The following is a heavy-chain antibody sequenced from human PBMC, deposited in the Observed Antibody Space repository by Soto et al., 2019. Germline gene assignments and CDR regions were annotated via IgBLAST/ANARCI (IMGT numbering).Heavy chain of an antibody. CDR1: GYTFTSYG. J-gene: IGHJ5*02. V-gene: IGHV1-18*01. Sequence: ASVKVSCKASGYTFTSYGISWVRQAPGQGLEWMGWISAYNGNTNYAQKLQGRVTMTTDTSTSTAYMELRSLRSDDTAVYYCARTFEPDYDFWSAHNNNWFDPWGQGTLVTVSS. CDR2: ISAYNGNT. CDR3: ARTFEPDYDFWSAHNNNWFDP. D-gene: IGHD3-3*01.